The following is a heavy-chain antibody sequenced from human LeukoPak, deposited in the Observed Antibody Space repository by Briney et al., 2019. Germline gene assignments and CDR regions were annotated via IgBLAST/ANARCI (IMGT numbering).Heavy chain of an antibody. CDR2: ISGSGGST. CDR3: AEGYCSGGTCFNSY. Sequence: PGGSLRLSCAASGFTFSSYAMSWVRQAPGKGLEWVSAISGSGGSTYYADSVKGRFTISRDNSKNTQYLQMNSLRAEDAAVYYCAEGYCSGGTCFNSYWGQGTLVTVSS. V-gene: IGHV3-23*01. J-gene: IGHJ4*02. D-gene: IGHD2-15*01. CDR1: GFTFSSYA.